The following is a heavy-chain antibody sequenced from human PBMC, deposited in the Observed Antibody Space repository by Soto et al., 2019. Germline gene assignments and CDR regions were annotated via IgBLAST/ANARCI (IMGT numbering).Heavy chain of an antibody. V-gene: IGHV6-1*01. CDR3: VRGSCLGGRCELGPSFDY. CDR1: GDSVSSNTAT. D-gene: IGHD2-15*01. Sequence: PSQTLSLTCAISGDSVSSNTATWNWISQSPSRGLEWLGRTYHCSKWSTEYAVSVTSRMTINADTSKNQFSLQLKSVTPEDTAVYYCVRGSCLGGRCELGPSFDYWGRGTLVTVSS. CDR2: TYHCSKWST. J-gene: IGHJ4*02.